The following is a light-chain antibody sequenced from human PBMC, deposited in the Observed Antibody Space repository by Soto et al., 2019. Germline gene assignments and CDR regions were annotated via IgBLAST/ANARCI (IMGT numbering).Light chain of an antibody. CDR2: EVS. J-gene: IGLJ1*01. Sequence: QSVLTQPAGVSGSPGQSITISCTGTSSDVGGYDFVSWYQQHPGKVPKLMLFEVSNRPSGVSNRFSGSKSGNTASLTISGLQAEDEADYYCSSYTSRSTLVFGTGTKLTVL. CDR3: SSYTSRSTLV. CDR1: SSDVGGYDF. V-gene: IGLV2-14*01.